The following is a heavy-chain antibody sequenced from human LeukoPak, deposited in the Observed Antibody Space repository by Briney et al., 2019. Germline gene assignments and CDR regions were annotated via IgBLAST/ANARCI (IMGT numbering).Heavy chain of an antibody. V-gene: IGHV4-59*02. D-gene: IGHD2-15*01. CDR2: IYYSGST. Sequence: SETLSLTCTVSGGSVSTYYWNWIRQPPGKGLEWIGYIYYSGSTNYNPSLRSRLTISVDTSNNQFSLKLSSVTAADTAVYYCASTSGYCSGGNCYSAFDYWGQGTLVTVSS. CDR1: GGSVSTYY. J-gene: IGHJ4*02. CDR3: ASTSGYCSGGNCYSAFDY.